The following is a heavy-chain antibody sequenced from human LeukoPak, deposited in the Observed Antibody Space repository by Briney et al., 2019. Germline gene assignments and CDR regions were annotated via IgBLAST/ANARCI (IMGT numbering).Heavy chain of an antibody. D-gene: IGHD2-15*01. V-gene: IGHV3-48*01. J-gene: IGHJ4*02. CDR3: ARLYCSGGSCYKRYGDY. CDR1: GFTFSNYN. CDR2: ISNSGSTI. Sequence: GGSLRLSCAASGFTFSNYNMNWVRQAPGKGLEGISYISNSGSTIYYADSVKGRFTISRDNAKNSLYLQMNSLRAEDTAVFYCARLYCSGGSCYKRYGDYWGQGTLVTVSS.